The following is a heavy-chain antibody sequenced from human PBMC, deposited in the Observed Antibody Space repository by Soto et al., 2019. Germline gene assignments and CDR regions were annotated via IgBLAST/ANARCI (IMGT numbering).Heavy chain of an antibody. D-gene: IGHD2-15*01. CDR1: GFTFNDYA. CDR3: ARDHWDCSGGGFNPHQLNFFAMDV. V-gene: IGHV3-30*03. CDR2: ISFDGNNK. Sequence: QVHLVESGGGGVQPGRSKRLSCVVSGFTFNDYAIHWVRQAPGKGLEWVAVISFDGNNKFYADSVKGRFTISRDRSKTTAYLQMNNLRAEDTAVYYCARDHWDCSGGGFNPHQLNFFAMDVWGQGTTVTVSS. J-gene: IGHJ6*02.